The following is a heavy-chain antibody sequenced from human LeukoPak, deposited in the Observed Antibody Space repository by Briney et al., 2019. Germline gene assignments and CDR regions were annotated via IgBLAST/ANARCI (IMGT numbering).Heavy chain of an antibody. CDR3: ARPQNAHYYASSGYFDY. J-gene: IGHJ4*02. V-gene: IGHV1-18*01. Sequence: ASVKVSCKASGYTFTRYGITWVRQPPGQGLDGMGWISAYKGYTNYAERLQGRVTMTTDTSTSTAYMELRSLRSDDPAVYYCARPQNAHYYASSGYFDYWGQGTLVTVSS. CDR1: GYTFTRYG. CDR2: ISAYKGYT. D-gene: IGHD3-22*01.